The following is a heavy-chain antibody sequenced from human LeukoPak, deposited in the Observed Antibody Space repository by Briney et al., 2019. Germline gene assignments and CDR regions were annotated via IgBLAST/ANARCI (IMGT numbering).Heavy chain of an antibody. Sequence: PSETLSLTCTVSGGSVNSSNYYWGWIRQPPGKGLEWIGTIYYDGTTHYNPSLTIRVTISVDTSKNQFSLKLSSVTAADTAVYYCARRLVTIFFNWFDPWGQGTLVTVSS. CDR3: ARRLVTIFFNWFDP. D-gene: IGHD3-9*01. V-gene: IGHV4-39*07. CDR2: IYYDGTT. J-gene: IGHJ5*02. CDR1: GGSVNSSNYY.